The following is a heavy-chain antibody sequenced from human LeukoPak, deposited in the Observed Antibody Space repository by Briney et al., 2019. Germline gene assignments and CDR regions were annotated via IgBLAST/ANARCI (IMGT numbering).Heavy chain of an antibody. Sequence: SETLSLTCTVSGGSISSGGYYWSWIRQHPGKGLEWIGYIYYSGSTYYNPSLKSRVTISVDTSKNQFSLRLSSVTAADTAVYYCARGMGFLQNWYFDLWGRGTLVTVSS. CDR1: GGSISSGGYY. D-gene: IGHD3-3*01. J-gene: IGHJ2*01. CDR3: ARGMGFLQNWYFDL. CDR2: IYYSGST. V-gene: IGHV4-31*03.